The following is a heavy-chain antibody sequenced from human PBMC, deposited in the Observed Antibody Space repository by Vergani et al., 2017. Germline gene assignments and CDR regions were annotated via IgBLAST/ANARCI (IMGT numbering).Heavy chain of an antibody. CDR2: IYYSGST. CDR1: GGSVSSGSYY. V-gene: IGHV4-61*01. Sequence: QVQLQESGPGLVKPSETLSLTCTVSGGSVSSGSYYWSWIRQPPGKGLEWIGYIYYSGSTNYNPSLKSRVTISVDTSKNQFSLKLSSVTAADTAVYYCARDASYGSGSLIDYWGQGTLVTVSS. CDR3: ARDASYGSGSLIDY. J-gene: IGHJ4*02. D-gene: IGHD3-10*01.